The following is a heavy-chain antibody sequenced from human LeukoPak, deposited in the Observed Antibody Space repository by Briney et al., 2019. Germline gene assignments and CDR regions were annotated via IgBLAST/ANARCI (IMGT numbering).Heavy chain of an antibody. CDR3: ARGFLAVLPDGYFDY. Sequence: GGSLRLSCAASGFTVSSNYMSWVRQAPGKGLEWVSVIYSGGSTYYADSVKGRFTISRDNSKNTLYLQMNSLRAEDTAVYYCARGFLAVLPDGYFDYWGQGTLATVSS. D-gene: IGHD3-10*01. V-gene: IGHV3-66*01. CDR2: IYSGGST. CDR1: GFTVSSNY. J-gene: IGHJ4*02.